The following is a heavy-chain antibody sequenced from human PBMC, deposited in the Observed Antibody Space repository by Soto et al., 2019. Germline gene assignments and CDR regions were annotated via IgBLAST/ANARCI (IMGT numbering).Heavy chain of an antibody. V-gene: IGHV1-18*01. Sequence: QVQLVQSGAEVKKPGASVKVSCKASGYTFTSYGISWVRQAPGRGLEWMGWVSPYNGNRNYAEKVQGRVTMTTDTSTSTAYMELRSPKSDDTAVYYCARRYGDPSSASGFDYWGQGTQVTVTS. CDR3: ARRYGDPSSASGFDY. CDR1: GYTFTSYG. CDR2: VSPYNGNR. D-gene: IGHD4-17*01. J-gene: IGHJ4*02.